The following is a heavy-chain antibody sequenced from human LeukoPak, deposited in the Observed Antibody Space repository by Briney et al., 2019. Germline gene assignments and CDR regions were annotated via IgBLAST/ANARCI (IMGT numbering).Heavy chain of an antibody. CDR2: IYYSGST. V-gene: IGHV4-39*01. D-gene: IGHD4-23*01. CDR3: ARLGDDYGGNSFDY. Sequence: SETLSLTCTVSGGSISSSSYYWGWIRQPPGKGLEWIGSIYYSGSTYYNPSLKSRVTISVDTSKNQFSLKLSSVTAADTAVYYCARLGDDYGGNSFDYWGQGTLVTVSS. CDR1: GGSISSSSYY. J-gene: IGHJ4*02.